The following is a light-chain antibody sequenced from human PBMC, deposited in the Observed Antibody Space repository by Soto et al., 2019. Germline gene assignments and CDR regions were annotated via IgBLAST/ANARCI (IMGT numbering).Light chain of an antibody. CDR3: QKYNRTPRT. J-gene: IGKJ1*01. Sequence: DFQMTQSPSSLSASVGDRVTITCRASQDIGDHLAWYQHKPGKVPKLLIYEASTLQSGVTSRFSGGGSGTDFTLTISSLQPEDVATYYCQKYNRTPRTFGQGTKVELK. CDR1: QDIGDH. CDR2: EAS. V-gene: IGKV1-27*01.